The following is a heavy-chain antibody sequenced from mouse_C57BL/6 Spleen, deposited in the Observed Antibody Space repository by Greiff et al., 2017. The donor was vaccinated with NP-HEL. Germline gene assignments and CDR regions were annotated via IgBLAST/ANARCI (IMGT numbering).Heavy chain of an antibody. J-gene: IGHJ2*01. CDR2: SRNKANDYTT. V-gene: IGHV7-1*01. Sequence: EVQLVESGGGLVQSGRSLRLSCATSGFTFSDFYMEWVRQAPGKGLEWIAASRNKANDYTTEYSASVKGRFIVSRDTSQSILYLQMNALRAEDTAIYYCARENFFITTVDYWGQGTTLTVSS. D-gene: IGHD1-1*01. CDR3: ARENFFITTVDY. CDR1: GFTFSDFY.